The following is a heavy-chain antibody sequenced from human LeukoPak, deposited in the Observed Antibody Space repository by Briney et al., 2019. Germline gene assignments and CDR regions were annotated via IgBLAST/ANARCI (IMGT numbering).Heavy chain of an antibody. CDR2: IIPIFGTA. J-gene: IGHJ6*03. CDR1: GGTFSSYA. CDR3: ARGAAYSGSYYYYYMDV. D-gene: IGHD1-26*01. V-gene: IGHV1-69*05. Sequence: ASVKASCKASGGTFSSYAISWVRQAPGQGLEWMGGIIPIFGTANYAQKFQGRVTITTDESTSTAYMELSSLRSEDTAVYYCARGAAYSGSYYYYYMDVWGKGTTVTVSS.